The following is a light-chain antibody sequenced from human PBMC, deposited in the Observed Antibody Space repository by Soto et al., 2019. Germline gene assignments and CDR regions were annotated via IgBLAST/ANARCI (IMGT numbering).Light chain of an antibody. CDR2: EVY. J-gene: IGLJ1*01. Sequence: QSVLTQPPSASGSPGQSVTISGTGTSSYVGGYNYVSWYQHHPGKAPKLIIYEVYKRPSGVPDRFFGSKSGNTAALTVSGLQAEDEADYYCSSYVGTNSYVFGTGTKVTVL. V-gene: IGLV2-8*01. CDR3: SSYVGTNSYV. CDR1: SSYVGGYNY.